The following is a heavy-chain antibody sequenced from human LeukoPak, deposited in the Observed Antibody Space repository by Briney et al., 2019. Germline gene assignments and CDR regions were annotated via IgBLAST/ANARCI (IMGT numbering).Heavy chain of an antibody. V-gene: IGHV4-30-4*01. CDR2: IYYSGST. J-gene: IGHJ5*02. Sequence: PSETLSLTCTVSGGSISSGDYYWSWIRQPPGKGLEWIGYIYYSGSTYYNPSLKSRVTISVDTSKNQFSLKLSSVTAADTAVYYCARDLGRWFGEFSEWFDPWGQGTLVTVSS. D-gene: IGHD3-10*01. CDR3: ARDLGRWFGEFSEWFDP. CDR1: GGSISSGDYY.